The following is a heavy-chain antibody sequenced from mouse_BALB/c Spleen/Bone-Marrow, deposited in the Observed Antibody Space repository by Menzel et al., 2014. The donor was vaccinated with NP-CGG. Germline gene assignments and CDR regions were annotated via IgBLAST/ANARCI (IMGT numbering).Heavy chain of an antibody. CDR3: SRGYGNCFDC. CDR1: GFTFSSSI. D-gene: IGHD2-10*02. Sequence: EVKLVESGGGLVKPGGSLKLSCSASGFTFSSSIMSWVRQTPEKRLEWVATISTGGTYTYYPDSVKGRFTISRDNAKNTLYLQMSSLKSEDTAMYYCSRGYGNCFDCWGQGTTLTVSS. CDR2: ISTGGTYT. V-gene: IGHV5-6-4*01. J-gene: IGHJ2*01.